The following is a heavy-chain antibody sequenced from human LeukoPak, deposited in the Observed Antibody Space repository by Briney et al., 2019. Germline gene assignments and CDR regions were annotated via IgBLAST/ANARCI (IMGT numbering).Heavy chain of an antibody. CDR3: ARVRYYYDSSGYIHPELFDY. J-gene: IGHJ4*02. CDR1: GGSISSYY. V-gene: IGHV4-59*01. CDR2: IYYSGST. Sequence: SETLSLTCTVSGGSISSYYWSWIRQPPGKGLEWIGYIYYSGSTNYNPSLKSRVTISVDTSKNQFSLKLSSVTAADTAVYYCARVRYYYDSSGYIHPELFDYWGQGTLVTVSS. D-gene: IGHD3-22*01.